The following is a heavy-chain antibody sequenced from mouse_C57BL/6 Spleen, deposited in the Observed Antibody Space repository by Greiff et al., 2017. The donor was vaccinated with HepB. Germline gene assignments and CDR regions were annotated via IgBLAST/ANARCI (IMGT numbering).Heavy chain of an antibody. CDR2: IWSDGST. CDR1: GFSLTSYG. D-gene: IGHD2-4*01. V-gene: IGHV2-6-1*01. Sequence: QVQLKESGPGLVAPSQSLSITCTVSGFSLTSYGVHWVRQPPGKGLEWLVVIWSDGSTTYNSALKSRLSISKDNSKSQVFLKMNSLQTDDTAMYYCARHGDYDSNAMDYWGQGTSVTVSS. CDR3: ARHGDYDSNAMDY. J-gene: IGHJ4*01.